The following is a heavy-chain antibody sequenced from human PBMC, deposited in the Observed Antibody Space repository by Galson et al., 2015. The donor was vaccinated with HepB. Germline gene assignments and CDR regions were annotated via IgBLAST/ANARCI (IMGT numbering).Heavy chain of an antibody. V-gene: IGHV4-34*01. CDR1: GGSFSGYY. Sequence: ETLSLTCAVYGGSFSGYYWSWIRQPPGKGLEWIGEINHSGSTNYNPSLKSRVTISVDTSKNQFSLKLSSVTAADTAVYYCAKSPFIARVKTNWFDPWGQGTLVTVSS. D-gene: IGHD6-13*01. CDR3: AKSPFIARVKTNWFDP. CDR2: INHSGST. J-gene: IGHJ5*02.